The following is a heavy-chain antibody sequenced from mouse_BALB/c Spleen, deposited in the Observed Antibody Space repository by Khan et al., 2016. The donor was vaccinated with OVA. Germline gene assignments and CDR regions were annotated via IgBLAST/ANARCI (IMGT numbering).Heavy chain of an antibody. J-gene: IGHJ1*01. CDR2: ISSGGNYT. CDR3: TICGNDGHGYFDV. Sequence: EVELVESGGGLVKPGGSLKLSCAASGFTFSSYTMSWVRQTPEKRLEWVATISSGGNYTYYPDSVKGRFTISRDNAKNTLYLQMSSLKSEDTAMYDCTICGNDGHGYFDVWGEGTTVTVSS. D-gene: IGHD2-2*01. V-gene: IGHV5-6-4*01. CDR1: GFTFSSYT.